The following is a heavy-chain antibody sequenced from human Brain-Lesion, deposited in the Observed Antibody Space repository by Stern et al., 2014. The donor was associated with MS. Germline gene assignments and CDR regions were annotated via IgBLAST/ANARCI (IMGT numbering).Heavy chain of an antibody. CDR1: GYTFTGYY. CDR3: ATYYYDSTGDNDF. Sequence: HVQLMQSGAEVKTPGASVKVSCKASGYTFTGYYMPWVRQAPGQGLEWMGWIHPKSGGTNDAQKFQGGVTMTRDTSINTAYMELSRLRSDDTAVYYCATYYYDSTGDNDFWGQGTLGTVSS. CDR2: IHPKSGGT. J-gene: IGHJ4*02. V-gene: IGHV1-2*02. D-gene: IGHD3-22*01.